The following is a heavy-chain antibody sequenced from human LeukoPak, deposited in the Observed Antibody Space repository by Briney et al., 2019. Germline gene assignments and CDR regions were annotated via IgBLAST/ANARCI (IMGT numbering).Heavy chain of an antibody. D-gene: IGHD6-19*01. CDR1: GGSFSGYY. V-gene: IGHV4-34*01. CDR3: ARGIPVAGTPRYYFDY. J-gene: IGHJ4*02. CDR2: INHSGST. Sequence: SSETLSLTCAVYGGSFSGYYWSWIRQPPGKGLGWIGEINHSGSTNYNPSLKSRVTISVDTSKNQFSLKLSSVTAADTAVYYCARGIPVAGTPRYYFDYWGQGTLVTVSS.